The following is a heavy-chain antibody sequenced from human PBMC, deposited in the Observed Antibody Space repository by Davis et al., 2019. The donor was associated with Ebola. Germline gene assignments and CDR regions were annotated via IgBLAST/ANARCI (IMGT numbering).Heavy chain of an antibody. J-gene: IGHJ6*02. CDR3: ARVYPSDYYGMDV. Sequence: GGSLRLSCAASGFTFSSYAMHWVRQAPGTGLDWVSTIYSSGTTYSCVSTSYADSAKGRLTITRDNSKNMVYLQMNSLRAEDTAVYYCARVYPSDYYGMDVWGQGTTVTVSS. D-gene: IGHD6-6*01. CDR2: IYSSGTTYSCVST. CDR1: GFTFSSYA. V-gene: IGHV3-23*05.